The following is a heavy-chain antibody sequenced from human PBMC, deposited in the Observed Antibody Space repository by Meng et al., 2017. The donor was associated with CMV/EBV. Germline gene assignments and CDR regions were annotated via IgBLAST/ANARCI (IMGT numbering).Heavy chain of an antibody. Sequence: SISSSGYYWGWIRQPPGKGLEWIGSIYYSGSTYYNPSLKSRVTISVDTSKNQFSLKLSSVTAADTAVYYCARAIYCSSTSCHNWFDPWGQGTLVTVSS. CDR1: SISSSGYY. V-gene: IGHV4-39*07. CDR2: IYYSGST. CDR3: ARAIYCSSTSCHNWFDP. J-gene: IGHJ5*02. D-gene: IGHD2-2*01.